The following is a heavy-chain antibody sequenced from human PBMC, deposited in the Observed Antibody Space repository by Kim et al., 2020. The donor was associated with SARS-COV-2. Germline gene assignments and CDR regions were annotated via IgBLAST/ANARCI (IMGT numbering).Heavy chain of an antibody. D-gene: IGHD3-10*01. Sequence: GGSLRLSCAASGFTFSSYGMHWVRQAPGKGLEWVAVISYDGSNKYYADSVKGRFTISRDNSKNTLYLQMNSLRAEDTAVYYCARSQLYGSGSYLLYYYYYGMDVWGQGTTVTVSS. CDR2: ISYDGSNK. V-gene: IGHV3-33*05. CDR1: GFTFSSYG. CDR3: ARSQLYGSGSYLLYYYYYGMDV. J-gene: IGHJ6*02.